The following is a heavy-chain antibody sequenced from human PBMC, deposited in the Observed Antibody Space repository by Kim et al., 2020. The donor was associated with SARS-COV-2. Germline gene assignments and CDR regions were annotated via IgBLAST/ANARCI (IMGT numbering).Heavy chain of an antibody. J-gene: IGHJ4*02. CDR2: T. V-gene: IGHV4-39*07. Sequence: TYSTPSLKGRVTISVDTSKNQFSLKLSSVTAADTAVYYCARDPVAYYYDHWGQGTLVTVSS. CDR3: ARDPVAYYYDH.